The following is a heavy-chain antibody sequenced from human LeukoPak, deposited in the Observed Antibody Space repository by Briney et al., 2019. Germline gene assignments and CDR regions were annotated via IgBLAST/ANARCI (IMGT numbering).Heavy chain of an antibody. J-gene: IGHJ5*02. Sequence: SETLSLTCTVAGGSISSYYWSWIRQPPGKGLEWIGYIYYSGSTNYNPSLKSRVTISLDTSKNQFSLKLSSVTAADTAVYYCAGTRRYCSGGSCYNWFDPWGQGTLVTVSS. D-gene: IGHD2-15*01. CDR1: GGSISSYY. CDR3: AGTRRYCSGGSCYNWFDP. CDR2: IYYSGST. V-gene: IGHV4-59*13.